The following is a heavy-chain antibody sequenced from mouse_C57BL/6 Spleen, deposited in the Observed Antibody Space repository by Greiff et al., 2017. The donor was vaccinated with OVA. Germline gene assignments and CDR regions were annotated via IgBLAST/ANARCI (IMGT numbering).Heavy chain of an antibody. V-gene: IGHV1-82*01. CDR2: IYPGDGDT. J-gene: IGHJ4*01. CDR1: GYAFSSSW. Sequence: QVQLQQSGPELVKPGASVKISCKASGYAFSSSWMNWVKQRPGKGLEWIGRIYPGDGDTNYNGKFKGKATLTADKSSSTAYMQLSSLTSEDSAVYFCARWGTTGAMDYWGQGTSVTASS. CDR3: ARWGTTGAMDY. D-gene: IGHD1-1*01.